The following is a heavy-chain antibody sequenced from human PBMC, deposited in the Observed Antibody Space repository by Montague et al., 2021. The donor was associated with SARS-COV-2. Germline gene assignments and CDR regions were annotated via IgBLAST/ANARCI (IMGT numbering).Heavy chain of an antibody. CDR1: SGSINTYY. Sequence: SETLSLTCTVSSGSINTYYWSWIRQPPGKGLEWMGYVYYSGSTNYNPSLKSRVTISVDTSKNQFSLKLRSVTAADTAVYYCASGAADCYYAFDVWGQGTTVTVSS. CDR2: VYYSGST. CDR3: ASGAADCYYAFDV. J-gene: IGHJ6*02. D-gene: IGHD3-10*01. V-gene: IGHV4-59*01.